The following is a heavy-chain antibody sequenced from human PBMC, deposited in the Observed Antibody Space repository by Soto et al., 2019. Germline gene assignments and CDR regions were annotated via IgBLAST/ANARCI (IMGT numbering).Heavy chain of an antibody. D-gene: IGHD5-18*01. Sequence: QVQLVQSGAEVKKPGSSVKVSCKASGGTFSSYAISWVRQAPGQGLEWMGGIIPIFGTANYAQKFQGRVTITADESTSTDYMELSSLRSEDTAVYYCARDECCPGGYSYGLDYWGQGTLVTVSS. CDR1: GGTFSSYA. V-gene: IGHV1-69*12. CDR3: ARDECCPGGYSYGLDY. J-gene: IGHJ4*02. CDR2: IIPIFGTA.